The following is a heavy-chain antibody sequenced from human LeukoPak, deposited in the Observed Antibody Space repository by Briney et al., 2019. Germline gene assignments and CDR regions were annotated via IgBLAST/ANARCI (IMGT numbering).Heavy chain of an antibody. V-gene: IGHV4-59*08. D-gene: IGHD6-13*01. Sequence: SETLSLTCTVSGGSITNYYWTWIRQPPGKGLEWIGYISSSGSTNYNPSLKSRVTISVDTSKNQFSLKLSSVTAADTAVYYCARQGIAKTPDYWGQGTLVTVSS. CDR3: ARQGIAKTPDY. CDR2: ISSSGST. J-gene: IGHJ4*02. CDR1: GGSITNYY.